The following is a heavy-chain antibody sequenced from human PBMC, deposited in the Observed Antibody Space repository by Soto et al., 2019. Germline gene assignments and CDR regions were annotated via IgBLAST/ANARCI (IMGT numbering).Heavy chain of an antibody. Sequence: GGSLRLSCAASGFIFSDYAMSWVRQVPGEGLEWVSAISGAGGRTFYADSVKGRFTISRDSSTKTLVLQMTSLSAEDSALYYCAKDRGYSADWYSSVSWFDTWGQGTLVTVSS. D-gene: IGHD2-21*01. V-gene: IGHV3-23*01. J-gene: IGHJ5*02. CDR3: AKDRGYSADWYSSVSWFDT. CDR1: GFIFSDYA. CDR2: ISGAGGRT.